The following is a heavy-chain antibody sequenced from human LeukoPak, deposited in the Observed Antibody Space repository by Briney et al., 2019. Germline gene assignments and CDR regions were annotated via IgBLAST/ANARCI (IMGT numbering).Heavy chain of an antibody. J-gene: IGHJ4*02. V-gene: IGHV1-18*01. CDR2: ISAYSGRT. CDR3: ARDAVSTTTAGGIDY. D-gene: IGHD5/OR15-5a*01. CDR1: GYTFTNYG. Sequence: ASVKVSCKASGYTFTNYGISWVRQAPGQGLEWMGWISAYSGRTHYAQKIQGRVTVTTEASTSTAYMELRSLTSYDTAVYYCARDAVSTTTAGGIDYWGQGTLVTVSS.